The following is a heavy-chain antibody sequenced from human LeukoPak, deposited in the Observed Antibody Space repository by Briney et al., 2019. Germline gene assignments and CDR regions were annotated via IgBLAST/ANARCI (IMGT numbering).Heavy chain of an antibody. CDR3: ARDLGQYYDTSDNWFDP. D-gene: IGHD3-22*01. V-gene: IGHV3-66*01. Sequence: PGGSLRLSCAASGFTVSNNYLHWVRQAPGKGLEWVSVIYSGGTTYYANSVKGRFTISRDNAKNTLNLQMNSLRAEDTAVYYCARDLGQYYDTSDNWFDPWGQGTLVTVSS. CDR2: IYSGGTT. CDR1: GFTVSNNY. J-gene: IGHJ5*02.